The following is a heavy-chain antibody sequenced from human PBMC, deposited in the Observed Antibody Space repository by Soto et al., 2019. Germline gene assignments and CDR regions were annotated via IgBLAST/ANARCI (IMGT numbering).Heavy chain of an antibody. V-gene: IGHV4-61*01. Sequence: SETLSLTGSVSGGSVSNKTYYWSWIRQPPGKRLEWIGYVHYSGTTNYNPSLKSRVTISVDLSKNQFSLRLSSVTTADTALYYCARTTAVPNTLRSRYFFDYWGQGTLVTVSS. CDR3: ARTTAVPNTLRSRYFFDY. CDR2: VHYSGTT. CDR1: GGSVSNKTYY. J-gene: IGHJ4*02. D-gene: IGHD4-17*01.